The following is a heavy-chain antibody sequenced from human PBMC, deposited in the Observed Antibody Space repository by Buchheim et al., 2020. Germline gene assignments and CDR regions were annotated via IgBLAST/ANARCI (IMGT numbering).Heavy chain of an antibody. J-gene: IGHJ4*02. Sequence: EVQLLETGGGLVQPGGSLRLSCAASGFTFSSYAMSWVRQAPGKGLEWVSAISRSGDTTYYADSVKGRFTIPRDNSKHTLYLQMYSLRAEDTAIYYCAKEKGDFLPDYFDYWGQGTL. CDR3: AKEKGDFLPDYFDY. CDR1: GFTFSSYA. V-gene: IGHV3-23*01. D-gene: IGHD2-21*02. CDR2: ISRSGDTT.